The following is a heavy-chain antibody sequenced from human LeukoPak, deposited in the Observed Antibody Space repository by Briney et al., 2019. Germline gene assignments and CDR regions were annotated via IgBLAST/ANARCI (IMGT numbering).Heavy chain of an antibody. D-gene: IGHD3-22*01. V-gene: IGHV3-7*04. CDR1: GFTFSSYW. CDR3: ARGLYYYDSSGSNYFQH. CDR2: IKQDGSEK. J-gene: IGHJ1*01. Sequence: GGSLRLSCAASGFTFSSYWMTWVRQAPGKGLEWVANIKQDGSEKYYVDSVKGRFTISRDNAKNSLYLQMNSLRAEDTAVYYCARGLYYYDSSGSNYFQHWGQGTLVTVSS.